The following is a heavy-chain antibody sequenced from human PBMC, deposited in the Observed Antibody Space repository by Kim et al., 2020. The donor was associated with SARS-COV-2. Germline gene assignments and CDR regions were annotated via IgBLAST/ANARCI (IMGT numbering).Heavy chain of an antibody. V-gene: IGHV1-69*04. CDR3: ARFASYSYGTPFDY. D-gene: IGHD5-18*01. CDR2: IIPILGIA. CDR1: GGTFSSYA. J-gene: IGHJ4*02. Sequence: SVKVSCKASGGTFSSYALSWVRQAPGQGLEWMGRIIPILGIANYAQKFQGRVTITADKSTSTAYMELSSLSSEDTAVYYCARFASYSYGTPFDYWGQGTLVTVSS.